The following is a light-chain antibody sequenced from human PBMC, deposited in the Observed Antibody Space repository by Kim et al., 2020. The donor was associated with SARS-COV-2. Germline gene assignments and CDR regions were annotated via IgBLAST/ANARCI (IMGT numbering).Light chain of an antibody. CDR1: SSDVGGYNF. Sequence: QSALTQPPSASGSPGQSVTISCTGISSDVGGYNFVSWYQHHPGKAPKLIVYEVSKRPSGVPDRFSGSKSGNTASLTVSGLQAEDEADYYCSSYAGSNSVVFGGGTQLTV. CDR2: EVS. V-gene: IGLV2-8*01. CDR3: SSYAGSNSVV. J-gene: IGLJ2*01.